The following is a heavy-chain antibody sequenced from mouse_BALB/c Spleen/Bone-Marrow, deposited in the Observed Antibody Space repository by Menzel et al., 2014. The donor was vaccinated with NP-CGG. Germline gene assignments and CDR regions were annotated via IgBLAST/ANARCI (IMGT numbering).Heavy chain of an antibody. CDR2: ISDGGSYT. J-gene: IGHJ2*01. D-gene: IGHD1-1*01. Sequence: LMESGGGLVKPGGSLKLSCAASGFTFSGYYMYWVRQTPEKRLEWVATISDGGSYTYYPDSVKGRFTISRDNAKNNLYLQMSSLKSEDTAMYYCARGSSYFDYWGQGTTLTVSS. CDR1: GFTFSGYY. CDR3: ARGSSYFDY. V-gene: IGHV5-4*02.